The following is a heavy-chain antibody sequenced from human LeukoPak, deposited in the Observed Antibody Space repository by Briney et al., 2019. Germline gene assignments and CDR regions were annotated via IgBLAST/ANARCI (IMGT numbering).Heavy chain of an antibody. CDR2: IYTGGNT. J-gene: IGHJ4*02. V-gene: IGHV3-53*01. CDR1: GVPVSSHY. Sequence: GSLRLSCTASGVPVSSHYMTWVRQASGKGLEWVSVIYTGGNTDHADSVQGRFTLSRDNSKNTLYLHMNSLRVEDTAVYYCARGRPPYYFDYWGQGTLVTVSS. CDR3: ARGRPPYYFDY.